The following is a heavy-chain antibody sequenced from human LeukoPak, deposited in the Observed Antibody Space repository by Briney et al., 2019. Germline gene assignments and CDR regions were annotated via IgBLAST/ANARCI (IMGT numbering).Heavy chain of an antibody. J-gene: IGHJ6*02. Sequence: PSETLSLTCTVSGGSISSYYWSWIRQPPGKGLEWVAYIYYSGSTNYNPSLKSRVTISVDTSKNQFSLKLSSVTAADTAVYYCARWRAIAVAGGRGYYYYGMDVWGQGTTVTVSS. CDR3: ARWRAIAVAGGRGYYYYGMDV. CDR1: GGSISSYY. CDR2: IYYSGST. V-gene: IGHV4-59*08. D-gene: IGHD6-19*01.